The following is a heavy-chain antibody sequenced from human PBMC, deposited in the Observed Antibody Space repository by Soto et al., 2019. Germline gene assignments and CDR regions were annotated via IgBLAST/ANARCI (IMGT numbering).Heavy chain of an antibody. CDR3: AKNGYEYSTSSPWFDP. V-gene: IGHV3-23*01. CDR1: GFTFNNYA. J-gene: IGHJ5*02. D-gene: IGHD6-6*01. CDR2: ISSSGDDT. Sequence: GGSLRLSCAASGFTFNNYAMNWVRQAPGKGLEWVSSISSSGDDTYYPDSVKGRFTISRDNSRNTLYLQMNSLRAEDTAIYYCAKNGYEYSTSSPWFDPWGQGTQVTVSS.